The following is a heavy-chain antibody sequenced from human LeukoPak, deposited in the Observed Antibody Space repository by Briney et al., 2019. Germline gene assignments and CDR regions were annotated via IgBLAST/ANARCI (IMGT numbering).Heavy chain of an antibody. CDR3: ASDSVLYYDILTGYPIYGMDV. V-gene: IGHV4-61*01. J-gene: IGHJ6*02. Sequence: SETLSLTCTVSGVSVSSGSYYWSWIRQPPGKRLEWIGYTYYSGSTNYNPSLKSRVTMSVDTSKNQFSLKLSSVTAADTAVYYRASDSVLYYDILTGYPIYGMDVWGQGTTVTVSS. D-gene: IGHD3-9*01. CDR2: TYYSGST. CDR1: GVSVSSGSYY.